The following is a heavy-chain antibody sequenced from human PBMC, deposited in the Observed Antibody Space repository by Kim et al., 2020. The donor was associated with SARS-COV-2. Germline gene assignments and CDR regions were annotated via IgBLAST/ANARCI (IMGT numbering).Heavy chain of an antibody. CDR3: ARAPSITSFGVVAFLDV. CDR1: GGSISSYY. J-gene: IGHJ6*02. CDR2: IYYSGST. D-gene: IGHD3-3*01. Sequence: SETLSLTCTVSGGSISSYYWSWIRQPPGKGLEWIGYIYYSGSTNYNPSLKSRVTISVDTSKNQFSLKLSSVTAADTAVYYCARAPSITSFGVVAFLDVWGQGTTVTVSS. V-gene: IGHV4-59*01.